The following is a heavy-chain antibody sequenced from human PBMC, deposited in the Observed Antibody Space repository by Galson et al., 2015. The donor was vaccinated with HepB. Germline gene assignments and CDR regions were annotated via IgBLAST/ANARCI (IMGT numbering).Heavy chain of an antibody. D-gene: IGHD6-13*01. CDR3: ARTRKAGAAAGIVAFDI. V-gene: IGHV1-69*13. CDR1: GGTISSYA. J-gene: IGHJ3*02. CDR2: IIPIFGTA. Sequence: SVKVSCKASGGTISSYAISWVRQAPGQGLEWMGGIIPIFGTANYAQKFQGRVTITADESTSTAYMELSSLRSEDTAVYYCARTRKAGAAAGIVAFDIWGQGTMVTVSS.